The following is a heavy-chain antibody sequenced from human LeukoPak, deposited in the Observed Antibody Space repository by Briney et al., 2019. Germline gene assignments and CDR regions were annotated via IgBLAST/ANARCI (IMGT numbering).Heavy chain of an antibody. J-gene: IGHJ4*02. CDR1: GYTFTSYA. Sequence: ASVKVSCKASGYTFTSYAISWVRQAPGQGVEWMGWISAYNGNTNEAQKLQGRVTMTTDTSTSTAYMELRSLTSDDTAVYYCARDGTVAGEFDYWGQGTLVTVSS. CDR2: ISAYNGNT. CDR3: ARDGTVAGEFDY. D-gene: IGHD6-19*01. V-gene: IGHV1-18*01.